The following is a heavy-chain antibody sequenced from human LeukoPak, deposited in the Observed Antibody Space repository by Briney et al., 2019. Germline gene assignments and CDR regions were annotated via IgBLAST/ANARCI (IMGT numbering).Heavy chain of an antibody. Sequence: SQTLSLTCAISGDSVSSNSATWTWIRQSPSRGLEWLGRTYYRSKWYNDSAVSVIGRIIINADTSKNQFSLQLNSVTPEDTAVYYCARGNPRYFDYWGQGTLVTVSS. J-gene: IGHJ4*02. CDR1: GDSVSSNSAT. CDR3: ARGNPRYFDY. CDR2: TYYRSKWYN. V-gene: IGHV6-1*01.